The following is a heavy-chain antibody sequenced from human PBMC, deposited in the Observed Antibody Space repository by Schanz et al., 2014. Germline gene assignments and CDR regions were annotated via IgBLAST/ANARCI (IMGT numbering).Heavy chain of an antibody. CDR3: VKDLQRELLRDDHYCGMDV. Sequence: VQLVESGGGVVQPGRSLRLSCAASGFTFSSYGMHWVRQVPGKGLEWVAVVCYDGSKKYYADSVKGRFTTSRDNSKSTMYLQMNSLRAEDTAVYYCVKDLQRELLRDDHYCGMDVWGQGTTVTVSS. J-gene: IGHJ6*02. V-gene: IGHV3-33*06. D-gene: IGHD1-26*01. CDR1: GFTFSSYG. CDR2: VCYDGSKK.